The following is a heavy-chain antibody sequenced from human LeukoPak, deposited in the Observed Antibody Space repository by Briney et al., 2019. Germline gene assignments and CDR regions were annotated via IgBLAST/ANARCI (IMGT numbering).Heavy chain of an antibody. CDR3: ARGRYSSSINSMDV. V-gene: IGHV1-69*13. CDR2: IIPIFGTA. J-gene: IGHJ6*02. D-gene: IGHD6-6*01. CDR1: GGTFSSHT. Sequence: GASVKVSCKASGGTFSSHTIRWVRQAPGQGLEWMGGIIPIFGTANYAQKFQGRVTITADESTSTAYMELSSLRSEDTAVYYCARGRYSSSINSMDVWGQGTTVTVSS.